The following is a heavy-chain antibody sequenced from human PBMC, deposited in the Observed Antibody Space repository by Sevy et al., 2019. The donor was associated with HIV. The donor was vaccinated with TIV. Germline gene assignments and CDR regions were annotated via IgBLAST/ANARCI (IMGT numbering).Heavy chain of an antibody. V-gene: IGHV5-51*01. CDR2: IYPGDSDT. CDR3: ARYPIVVVPAAEYYFDY. D-gene: IGHD2-2*01. Sequence: GESLKISCKGSGYTFSNYWIGWGRQMPGKGLEWMGVIYPGDSDTRYSPSFQGQVNISADKSSSTAYLQWSSLKTSDTAIYYCARYPIVVVPAAEYYFDYWGQGTLVTVSS. J-gene: IGHJ4*02. CDR1: GYTFSNYW.